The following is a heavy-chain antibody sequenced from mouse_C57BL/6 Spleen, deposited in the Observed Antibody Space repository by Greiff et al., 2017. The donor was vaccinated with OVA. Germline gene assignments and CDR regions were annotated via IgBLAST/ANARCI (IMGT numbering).Heavy chain of an antibody. CDR3: ARRNYDYDVDAMDY. D-gene: IGHD2-4*01. CDR2: ISSGSSTI. CDR1: GFTFSDYG. V-gene: IGHV5-17*01. Sequence: EVNVVESGGGLVKPGGSLKLSCAASGFTFSDYGMHWVRQAPEKGLEWVAYISSGSSTIYYADTVTGRFTISRDNAKNTLFLQMTSLRSEDTAMYYCARRNYDYDVDAMDYWGQGTSVTVSS. J-gene: IGHJ4*01.